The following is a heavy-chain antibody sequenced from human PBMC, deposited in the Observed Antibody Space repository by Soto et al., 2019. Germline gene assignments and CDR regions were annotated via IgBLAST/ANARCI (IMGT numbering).Heavy chain of an antibody. D-gene: IGHD3-22*01. V-gene: IGHV1-3*01. Sequence: GASVKVSCKASGYTFTSYAMHWVRQAPGQGLESMGWINAGNGNTKYSQKFQGRVTITRDTSASTAYMGLSSLRSEDTAVYYCAREGRRDYYDSSGYGGAFDIWGQGRIVTVSS. CDR2: INAGNGNT. CDR1: GYTFTSYA. CDR3: AREGRRDYYDSSGYGGAFDI. J-gene: IGHJ3*02.